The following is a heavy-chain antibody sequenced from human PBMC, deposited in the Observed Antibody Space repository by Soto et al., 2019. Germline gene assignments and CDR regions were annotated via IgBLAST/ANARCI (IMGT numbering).Heavy chain of an antibody. CDR3: ARVKSSGWYFFDY. CDR1: GFTFSSYD. J-gene: IGHJ4*02. CDR2: IGSAGDT. Sequence: EVQLVESGGGLVQPGGSLRLSCAASGFTFSSYDMHWVRQATGKGLEWVSAIGSAGDTYYPGSVKGRFTISRENAKNSLSLQMNSLRAEDTAVYYCARVKSSGWYFFDYWGQGTLVTVSS. D-gene: IGHD6-19*01. V-gene: IGHV3-13*01.